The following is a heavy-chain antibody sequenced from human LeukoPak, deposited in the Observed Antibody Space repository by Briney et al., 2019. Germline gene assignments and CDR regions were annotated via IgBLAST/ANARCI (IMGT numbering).Heavy chain of an antibody. V-gene: IGHV3-23*01. CDR3: AKENQLPYLNYYYYYMDV. J-gene: IGHJ6*03. D-gene: IGHD2-2*02. Sequence: GGSLRLSCAASGFTFSSYAMSWVRQAPGKGLEWVSAFSGSGGSTYYADSVKGRFTISRDNSKNTLYLQMNSLRAEDTAVYYCAKENQLPYLNYYYYYMDVWGKGTTVTVSS. CDR1: GFTFSSYA. CDR2: FSGSGGST.